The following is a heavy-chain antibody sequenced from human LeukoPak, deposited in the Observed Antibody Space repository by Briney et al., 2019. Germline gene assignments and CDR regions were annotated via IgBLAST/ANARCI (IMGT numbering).Heavy chain of an antibody. CDR2: IFSSGST. Sequence: PSETLSLTCTVSGGSISCYYWSWIRQPPGRGLEWIGYIFSSGSTNYNPSLKSRVTISEDTSVNQFSLKLSSVTAADTAVYYCARHYYDRSDSYSFEHWGQGTLVTVSS. V-gene: IGHV4-59*08. CDR1: GGSISCYY. J-gene: IGHJ4*02. CDR3: ARHYYDRSDSYSFEH. D-gene: IGHD3-22*01.